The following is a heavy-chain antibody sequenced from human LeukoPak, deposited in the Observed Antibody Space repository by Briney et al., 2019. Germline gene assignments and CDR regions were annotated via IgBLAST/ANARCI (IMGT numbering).Heavy chain of an antibody. V-gene: IGHV3-48*02. CDR3: ARLHRGMDV. J-gene: IGHJ6*02. CDR1: EFTLNNYG. Sequence: GGSLRLSCVASEFTLNNYGVNWVRQAPGKGLEWVSYMSDSGSTIYYADSVKGRFTISRDNAKNSLSLQMNSLSHEDTAVYFCARLHRGMDVRGQGTTVTVSS. CDR2: MSDSGSTI.